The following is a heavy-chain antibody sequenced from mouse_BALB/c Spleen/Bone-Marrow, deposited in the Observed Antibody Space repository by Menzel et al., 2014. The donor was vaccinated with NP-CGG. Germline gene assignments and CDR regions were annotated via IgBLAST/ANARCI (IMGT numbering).Heavy chain of an antibody. D-gene: IGHD2-1*01. CDR3: ARLNYGNPFAY. CDR1: GYTFTDYY. J-gene: IGHJ3*01. Sequence: VHVKQSGPELVKPGASVKMSCKASGYTFTDYYMKWVKQSHGKSFEWIGDINPNNGDTFYNQKFKGKATLTVDKSSSTAYMQLSSLTSEDSAVYYCARLNYGNPFAYWGQGTLVTVSA. CDR2: INPNNGDT. V-gene: IGHV1-26*01.